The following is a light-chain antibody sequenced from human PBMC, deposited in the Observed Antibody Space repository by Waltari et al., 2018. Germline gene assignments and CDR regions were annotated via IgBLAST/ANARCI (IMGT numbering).Light chain of an antibody. CDR3: QHYVRLPAT. CDR1: QGVRGS. Sequence: ELVLKQYPGTLSLSPGERATLSCRASQGVRGSLAWYQQKAGQAPRLLIYGASSRATGIPDRFSGSGSGTDFSLTISRLEPEDFAVYYCQHYVRLPATFGQGTKVKIK. V-gene: IGKV3-20*01. CDR2: GAS. J-gene: IGKJ1*01.